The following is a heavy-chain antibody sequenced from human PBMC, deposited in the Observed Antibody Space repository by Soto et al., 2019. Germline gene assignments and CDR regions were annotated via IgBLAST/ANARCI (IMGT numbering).Heavy chain of an antibody. D-gene: IGHD6-19*01. CDR2: IRSKANSYAT. CDR1: GFTFSGSA. Sequence: EVQLVESGGGLVQPGGSLKLSCAASGFTFSGSAMHWVRQASGKGLEWVGRIRSKANSYATAYAASVKGRFTISRDDSKNTAYLQMNSLKTEDTAVYYCTRLRDSSGGLKSIDPWGKGTLVTVSS. J-gene: IGHJ5*02. V-gene: IGHV3-73*02. CDR3: TRLRDSSGGLKSIDP.